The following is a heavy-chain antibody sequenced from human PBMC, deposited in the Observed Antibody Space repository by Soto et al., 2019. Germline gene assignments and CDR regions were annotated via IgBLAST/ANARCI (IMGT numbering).Heavy chain of an antibody. CDR2: ISYDGSNK. V-gene: IGHV3-30*18. D-gene: IGHD3-16*01. CDR1: GFTFSSYG. Sequence: PGGSLRLSCAASGFTFSSYGMHWVRQAPGKGLEWVAVISYDGSNKYYADSVKGRFTISRDNSKNTLYLQMNSLRAEDTAVYYCAKEPPPTAXWGADEGDYYYYYGMDVWGQGTTVTGSS. CDR3: AKEPPPTAXWGADEGDYYYYYGMDV. J-gene: IGHJ6*02.